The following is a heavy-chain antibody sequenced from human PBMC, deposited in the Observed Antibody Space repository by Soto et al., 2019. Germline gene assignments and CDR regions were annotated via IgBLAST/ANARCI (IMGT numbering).Heavy chain of an antibody. CDR2: ITSSGSTI. CDR1: GFTFSSYE. D-gene: IGHD3-16*01. Sequence: TVGSLRLSCAASGFTFSSYEMNWVRQAPGKALEWVSYITSSGSTIYYADSVKGRFTISRDNAKNSLYLHMNSLRAEDTAVYYSQRARCDALGAAENYYCYYGMDVWGQGTTGTV. V-gene: IGHV3-48*03. J-gene: IGHJ6*02. CDR3: QRARCDALGAAENYYCYYGMDV.